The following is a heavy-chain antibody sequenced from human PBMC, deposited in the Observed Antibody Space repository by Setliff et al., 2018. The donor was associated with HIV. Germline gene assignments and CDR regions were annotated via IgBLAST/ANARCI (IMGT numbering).Heavy chain of an antibody. CDR3: ARDRGYYYDSSGLDY. Sequence: PGGSLRLSCAASGFTFSSYSMNWVRQAPGKGLKWVSSISSSSSYYADSVKGRFTISRDNAKNSLYLQMNSLRAEDTAVYYCARDRGYYYDSSGLDYWGQGTPVTVSS. CDR2: ISSSSS. V-gene: IGHV3-21*01. CDR1: GFTFSSYS. J-gene: IGHJ4*02. D-gene: IGHD3-22*01.